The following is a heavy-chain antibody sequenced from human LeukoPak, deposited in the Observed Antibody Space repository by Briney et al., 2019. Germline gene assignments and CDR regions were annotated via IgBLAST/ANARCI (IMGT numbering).Heavy chain of an antibody. CDR1: GFTFDDYG. D-gene: IGHD5-18*01. CDR2: INWNGGST. Sequence: QAGGSLRLSCAASGFTFDDYGMSWVRQAPGKGQEWVSGINWNGGSTGYADSVKGRFTISRDNAKNSLYLQMNSLRAEDTALYYCARDLGGGRGYSYGPLDYWGQGTLVTVSS. CDR3: ARDLGGGRGYSYGPLDY. V-gene: IGHV3-20*04. J-gene: IGHJ4*02.